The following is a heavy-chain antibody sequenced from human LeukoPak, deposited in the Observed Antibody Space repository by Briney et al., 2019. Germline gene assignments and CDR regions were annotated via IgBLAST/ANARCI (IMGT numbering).Heavy chain of an antibody. CDR1: GYSISNGYY. V-gene: IGHV4-38-2*02. CDR2: RYHTGNT. CDR3: ARGGSTVTLDY. J-gene: IGHJ4*02. D-gene: IGHD4-17*01. Sequence: PSETLSLSCTVTGYSISNGYYWGWIRQPPGKGLEWIGSRYHTGNTHYNPSLKSRVTISLDTSDNKFSLKLNAVTAADTAVYYCARGGSTVTLDYWGQGTLVTVSS.